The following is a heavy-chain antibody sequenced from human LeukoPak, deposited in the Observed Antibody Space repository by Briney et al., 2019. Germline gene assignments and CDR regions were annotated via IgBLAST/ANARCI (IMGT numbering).Heavy chain of an antibody. CDR1: GFTFSTYG. CDR2: IWYDGSNK. CDR3: AKGRPPRSRSSWHGGFDY. Sequence: GGSLRLSCAAAGFTFSTYGMHWVRQAPGKGREGVAVIWYDGSNKYYADSVMGRFTISRDNSKNTLYLQMNSLRAEDTAVYYCAKGRPPRSRSSWHGGFDYWGQGTLVTVSS. J-gene: IGHJ4*02. V-gene: IGHV3-33*06. D-gene: IGHD6-13*01.